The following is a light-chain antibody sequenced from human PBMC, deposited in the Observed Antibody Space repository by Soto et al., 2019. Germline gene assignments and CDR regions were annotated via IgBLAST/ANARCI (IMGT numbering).Light chain of an antibody. V-gene: IGKV3-15*01. CDR1: QSVSSN. Sequence: EIVMTQSPATLSVSPGERATLSCRASQSVSSNLACYQQKPGQAPSLLIYGAFTRATGIPSRFSGSGSGTGFTLTISSRQSEDFAVYYCQHYNNTPPGGTVGQGTKVEIK. J-gene: IGKJ1*01. CDR2: GAF. CDR3: QHYNNTPPGGT.